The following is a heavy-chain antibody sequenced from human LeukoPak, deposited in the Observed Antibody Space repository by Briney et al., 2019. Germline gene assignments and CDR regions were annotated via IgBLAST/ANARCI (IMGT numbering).Heavy chain of an antibody. CDR1: GFTFSSYW. Sequence: GGSLRLSCAASGFTFSSYWMHWVRQDPGKGLVWVSRISNDGSSTTYADSVKGRFTISRDNARDTLYLQMNSLRAEDTAVHYCARDGVGLGYWGQGTLVTVSS. V-gene: IGHV3-74*01. CDR2: ISNDGSST. D-gene: IGHD3-3*01. CDR3: ARDGVGLGY. J-gene: IGHJ4*02.